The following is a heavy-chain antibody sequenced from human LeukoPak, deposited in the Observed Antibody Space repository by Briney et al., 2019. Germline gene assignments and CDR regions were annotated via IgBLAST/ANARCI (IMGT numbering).Heavy chain of an antibody. CDR3: ARQNGDNTRYSGLDV. CDR2: TYYRSKWYN. V-gene: IGHV6-1*01. D-gene: IGHD4-23*01. J-gene: IGHJ6*02. Sequence: QTLSLTCAISGDSVSSNSAAWNWIRQSASGGLEWLGRTYYRSKWYNDYALSVKSRIIVNPDTSKNQFSLQLNSVTPEDTAVYYCARQNGDNTRYSGLDVWGQGTAVTVSS. CDR1: GDSVSSNSAA.